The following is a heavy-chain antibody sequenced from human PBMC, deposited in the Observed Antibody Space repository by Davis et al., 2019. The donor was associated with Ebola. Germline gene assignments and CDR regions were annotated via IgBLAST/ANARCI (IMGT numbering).Heavy chain of an antibody. CDR2: IYPGDSDT. J-gene: IGHJ4*02. V-gene: IGHV5-51*01. CDR1: GYSFSNFW. Sequence: KVSCKGSGYSFSNFWIGWVRQMPGKGLEWMGIIYPGDSDTRYSPSLQGRVTISVDSFTNTAYLQWGSLEASDTAMYYCARHSSVATREGSDYWGQGTLVTVSS. CDR3: ARHSSVATREGSDY. D-gene: IGHD1-1*01.